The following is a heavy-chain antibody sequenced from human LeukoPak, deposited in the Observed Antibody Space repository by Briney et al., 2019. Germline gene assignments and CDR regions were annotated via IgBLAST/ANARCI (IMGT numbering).Heavy chain of an antibody. D-gene: IGHD3-16*01. CDR2: VSSSGSYI. CDR1: GFTFSSHS. J-gene: IGHJ4*02. CDR3: ARGFGPTSYYFDY. V-gene: IGHV3-21*01. Sequence: GGSLRLSCAASGFTFSSHSMDWVRQAPGKGLEWVSSVSSSGSYIYYTDSVKGRFTISRDNAQNSLYLQMNSLRAEDTAVYYCARGFGPTSYYFDYWGQGTLVTVSS.